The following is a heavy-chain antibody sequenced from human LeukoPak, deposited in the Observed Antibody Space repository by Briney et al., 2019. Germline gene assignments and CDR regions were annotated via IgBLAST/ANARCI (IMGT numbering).Heavy chain of an antibody. Sequence: SVKVSCKASGGTFSSYTISWVRQAPGQGLEWMGRFIPILGIANYAQKLQGRVTITADKSTSTAYMELSSLRSEDTAVYYCARGAAGLGYWGQGTLVTVSS. CDR2: FIPILGIA. D-gene: IGHD6-13*01. V-gene: IGHV1-69*02. CDR1: GGTFSSYT. CDR3: ARGAAGLGY. J-gene: IGHJ4*02.